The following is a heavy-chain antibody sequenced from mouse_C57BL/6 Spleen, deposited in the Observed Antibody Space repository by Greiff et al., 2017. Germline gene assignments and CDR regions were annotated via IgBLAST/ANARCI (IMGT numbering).Heavy chain of an antibody. J-gene: IGHJ2*01. CDR3: ARDGRYYGSMDY. CDR1: GFTFSDYY. Sequence: EVQVVESEGGLVQPGSSMKLSCTASGFTFSDYYMAWVRQVPEKGLEWVANINYDGSSTYYLDSLKSRFIISRDNAKNILYLQMSSLKSEDTATYYCARDGRYYGSMDYWGQGTTLTVSS. D-gene: IGHD1-1*01. CDR2: INYDGSST. V-gene: IGHV5-16*01.